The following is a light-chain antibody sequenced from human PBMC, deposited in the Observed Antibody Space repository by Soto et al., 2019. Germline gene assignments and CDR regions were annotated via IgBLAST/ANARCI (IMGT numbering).Light chain of an antibody. Sequence: EIVMTQSPATLSVSPGERATLSCRASHSVSSNLAWYQQKPGQAPRLLIYGASTRATGIPARFGGSGSGTEFILTISSLQSEDVAVYYCQQYHKWPLTFGGGTKVEI. CDR2: GAS. J-gene: IGKJ4*01. CDR1: HSVSSN. CDR3: QQYHKWPLT. V-gene: IGKV3-15*01.